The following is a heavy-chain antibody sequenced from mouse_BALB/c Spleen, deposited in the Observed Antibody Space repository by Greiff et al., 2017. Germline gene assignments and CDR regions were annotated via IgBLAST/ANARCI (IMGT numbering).Heavy chain of an antibody. CDR3: ARRDYYAMDY. Sequence: VQVVESGPGLVAPSQSLSITCTVSGFSLTSYGVHWVRQPPGKGLEWLGVIWAGGSTNYNSALMSRLSISKDNSKSQVFLKMNSLQTDDTAMYYCARRDYYAMDYWGQGTSVTVSS. CDR2: IWAGGST. CDR1: GFSLTSYG. J-gene: IGHJ4*01. V-gene: IGHV2-9*02.